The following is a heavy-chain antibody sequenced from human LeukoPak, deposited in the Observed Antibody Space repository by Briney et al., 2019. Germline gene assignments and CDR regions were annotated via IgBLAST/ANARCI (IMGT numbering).Heavy chain of an antibody. CDR3: ARVSTYQYYYYMDV. Sequence: ARSLRLSCAASGFTFSSYWMSWVRQAPGKGLEWVSYISTSGKTIYYADSVKGRFTISRDNAKNSLYLQINSLRAEDTAVYYCARVSTYQYYYYMDVWGKRTTVTDSS. J-gene: IGHJ6*03. CDR1: GFTFSSYW. V-gene: IGHV3-48*04. CDR2: ISTSGKTI. D-gene: IGHD2-2*01.